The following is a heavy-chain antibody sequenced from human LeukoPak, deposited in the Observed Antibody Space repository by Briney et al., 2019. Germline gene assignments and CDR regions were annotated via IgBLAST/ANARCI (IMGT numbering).Heavy chain of an antibody. D-gene: IGHD2-15*01. CDR2: IYYSGST. J-gene: IGHJ4*02. CDR3: ARTFGCMSGGSCHPDY. V-gene: IGHV4-39*01. Sequence: SETLSLTCTVSGGSISSSSYYWGWIRQPPGKGLEWIGSIYYSGSTYYNPSLKSRVTISVDTSKNQFSLKLSSVTAADTAVYYCARTFGCMSGGSCHPDYWGQGTLVTVSS. CDR1: GGSISSSSYY.